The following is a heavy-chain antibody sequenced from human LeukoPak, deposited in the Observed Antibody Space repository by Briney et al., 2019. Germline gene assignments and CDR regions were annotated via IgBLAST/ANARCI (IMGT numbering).Heavy chain of an antibody. J-gene: IGHJ6*02. V-gene: IGHV3-11*01. CDR2: ISSSGSTI. D-gene: IGHD2-21*02. CDR3: ARDCGGDCYSDYYYGMDV. CDR1: GFTFSDYY. Sequence: PGGSLRLSCAASGFTFSDYYMSWIRQAPGKGLEWVSYISSSGSTIYYADSVKGRFTISRDNAKNSLYLQMNSLRAEDTAVYYCARDCGGDCYSDYYYGMDVWGQGTTVTVSS.